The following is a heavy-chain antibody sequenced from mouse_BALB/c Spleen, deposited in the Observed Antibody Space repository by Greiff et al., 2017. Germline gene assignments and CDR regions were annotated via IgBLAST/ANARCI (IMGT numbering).Heavy chain of an antibody. Sequence: DVQLVESGGGLVKPGGSLKLSCAASGFAFSSYDMSWVRQTPEKRLEWVAYISSGGGSTYYPDTVKGRFTISRDNAKNTLYLQMSSLKSEDTAMYYCARHANWDWFAYWGQGTLVTVSA. D-gene: IGHD4-1*01. V-gene: IGHV5-12-1*01. CDR3: ARHANWDWFAY. CDR1: GFAFSSYD. J-gene: IGHJ3*01. CDR2: ISSGGGST.